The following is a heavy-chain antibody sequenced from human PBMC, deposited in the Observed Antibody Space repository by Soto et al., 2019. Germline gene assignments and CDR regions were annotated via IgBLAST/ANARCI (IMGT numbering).Heavy chain of an antibody. CDR2: IVVGSGNT. CDR3: AKRKDASGSAYFFNGMDV. D-gene: IGHD3-10*01. Sequence: ASVKVSCKASGFTFTSSAVQWVRQARGQRLEWIGWIVVGSGNTNYAQKFQERVTITRDMSTSTAYMELSSLRASDTAIYYCAKRKDASGSAYFFNGMDVWGQGTTVTVSS. CDR1: GFTFTSSA. V-gene: IGHV1-58*01. J-gene: IGHJ6*02.